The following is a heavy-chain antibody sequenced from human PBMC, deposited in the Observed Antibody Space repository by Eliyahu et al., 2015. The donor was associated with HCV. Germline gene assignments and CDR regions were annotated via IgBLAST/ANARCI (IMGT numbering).Heavy chain of an antibody. CDR3: VKDQYCGSTSCYSPFDY. CDR1: GFTFSYYT. Sequence: EVQLVESGGGLVQPGGSLRLSCSASGFTFSYYTMYWVRQAPGKGLEYVSTISNNGGSTYYAASVKGRFTISRDNSKNTLYLQMSSLRVDDTGLYFCVKDQYCGSTSCYSPFDYWGQGTLVTVSS. J-gene: IGHJ4*02. CDR2: ISNNGGST. V-gene: IGHV3-64D*09. D-gene: IGHD2-2*02.